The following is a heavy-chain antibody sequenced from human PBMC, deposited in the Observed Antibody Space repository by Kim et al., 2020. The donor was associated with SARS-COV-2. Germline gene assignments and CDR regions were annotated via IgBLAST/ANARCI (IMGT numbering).Heavy chain of an antibody. CDR1: GGTFSSYA. Sequence: SVKVSCKASGGTFSSYAISWVRQAPGQGLEWMGRIIPILGIANYAQKFQGRVTITADKSTSTAYMELSSLRSEDTAVYYCARQPLGNSYPDYWGQGTLVTVSS. CDR2: IIPILGIA. V-gene: IGHV1-69*04. CDR3: ARQPLGNSYPDY. J-gene: IGHJ4*02. D-gene: IGHD5-18*01.